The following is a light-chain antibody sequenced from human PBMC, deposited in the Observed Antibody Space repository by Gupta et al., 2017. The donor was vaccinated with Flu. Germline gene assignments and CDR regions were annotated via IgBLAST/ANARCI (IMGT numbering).Light chain of an antibody. V-gene: IGLV2-11*01. CDR1: SIYLGDYNY. CDR3: CSYAGSYTFV. CDR2: DVT. J-gene: IGLJ1*01. Sequence: QSALTQPRSVSGSPGQSVPISCTGTSIYLGDYNYVSWYQQLPGKAPKLMIYDVTERPSGVPDRFSGSRSGNTASLTISGLQAEDEADYYCCSYAGSYTFVFGSGTKVTVL.